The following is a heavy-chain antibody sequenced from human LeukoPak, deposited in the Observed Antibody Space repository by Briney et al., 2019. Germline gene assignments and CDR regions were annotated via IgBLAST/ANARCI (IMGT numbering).Heavy chain of an antibody. CDR1: GFTFSSYA. D-gene: IGHD4-11*01. V-gene: IGHV3-33*08. Sequence: PGGSLRLSCAASGFTFSSYAMHWVRQAPGKGLEWVALIWYDGSNKNYADSVKGRFTISRDNSKSTLYLQMNSLRAEDTAVYYCTRDYSNFGRFDPWGQGTLVTVSS. J-gene: IGHJ5*02. CDR3: TRDYSNFGRFDP. CDR2: IWYDGSNK.